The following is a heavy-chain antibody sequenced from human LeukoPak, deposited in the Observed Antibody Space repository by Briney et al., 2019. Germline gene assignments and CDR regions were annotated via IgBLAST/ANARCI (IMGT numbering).Heavy chain of an antibody. V-gene: IGHV4-61*02. D-gene: IGHD5-18*01. CDR2: IYISGST. CDR1: GGSISTGSYY. CDR3: ARSPWDTALDY. Sequence: RASQTLSLTCTVSGGSISTGSYYWSWIRQPAGKGMEWIGRIYISGSTNYNPSLKSRVTISISTSKNRFSLKLSSATAADTAVYYCARSPWDTALDYWGQGTLVTVSS. J-gene: IGHJ4*02.